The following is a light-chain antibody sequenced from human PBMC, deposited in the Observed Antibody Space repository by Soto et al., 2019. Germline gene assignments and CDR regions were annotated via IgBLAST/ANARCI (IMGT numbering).Light chain of an antibody. V-gene: IGKV3-15*01. CDR1: QSVSNK. CDR2: GAS. J-gene: IGKJ4*01. CDR3: QQYNNWPPVT. Sequence: EILMMQSPATLSVSPGERATISCRASQSVSNKLAWYQQRPGQAPRLLIYGASTRATGIPARFSGSGSGTEFTLTISSLQSEDFVVYYCQQYNNWPPVTFGGGTKVDIK.